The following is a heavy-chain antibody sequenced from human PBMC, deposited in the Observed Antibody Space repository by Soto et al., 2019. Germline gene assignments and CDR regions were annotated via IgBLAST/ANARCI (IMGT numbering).Heavy chain of an antibody. D-gene: IGHD4-17*01. CDR3: ASGVFYGDYYYYYYGMDV. J-gene: IGHJ6*02. CDR2: IGTAGDT. CDR1: GFTFSSYD. Sequence: PGGSLRLSCAASGFTFSSYDMHWVRQATGKGLEWVSAIGTAGDTYYPGSVKGRFTISRENAKNTLYLQMNSLRAEDTAVYYCASGVFYGDYYYYYYGMDVWGQGTTVTVSS. V-gene: IGHV3-13*04.